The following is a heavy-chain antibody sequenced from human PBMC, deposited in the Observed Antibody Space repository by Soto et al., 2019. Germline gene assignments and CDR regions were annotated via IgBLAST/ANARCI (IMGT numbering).Heavy chain of an antibody. CDR1: GYNFKNYW. D-gene: IGHD6-13*01. V-gene: IGHV5-51*01. Sequence: EVQLVQSGVEVKQSGESLKISCKGSGYNFKNYWIAWVRQMPGKGLEWMGIIYLGASDTRYSPSFKGQVTISADKSIRTAYLQCSSMKASDTAMYSCASLTAAAGTRTCAIWGHGKMVTISS. J-gene: IGHJ3*02. CDR3: ASLTAAAGTRTCAI. CDR2: IYLGASDT.